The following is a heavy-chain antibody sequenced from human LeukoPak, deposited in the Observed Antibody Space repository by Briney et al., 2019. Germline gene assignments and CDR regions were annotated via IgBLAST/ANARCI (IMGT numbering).Heavy chain of an antibody. Sequence: GDPLNISCKGSGYTFTTYWITWLRQMPGKGLEWMGRIDPSDSYTNYSPSFQGHVTISADKSISTAYLQWSSLKASDTAMYYCARLWSTGIDYWGQGTLVTVSS. J-gene: IGHJ4*02. CDR2: IDPSDSYT. D-gene: IGHD3-10*01. CDR3: ARLWSTGIDY. V-gene: IGHV5-10-1*01. CDR1: GYTFTTYW.